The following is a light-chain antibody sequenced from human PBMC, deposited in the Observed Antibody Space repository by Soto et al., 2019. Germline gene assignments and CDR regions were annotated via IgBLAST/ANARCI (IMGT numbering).Light chain of an antibody. J-gene: IGLJ1*01. CDR3: CSYAGSYTRYV. Sequence: QSALTQPRSVSGSPGQSVTISCTGTSNDVGGYNYVSWYQHHPGKAPKLMIYDVSKRPSGVPVRFSGSKSGNTASLTISGLQAEDEADYYCCSYAGSYTRYVFGTGTKLTVL. V-gene: IGLV2-11*01. CDR1: SNDVGGYNY. CDR2: DVS.